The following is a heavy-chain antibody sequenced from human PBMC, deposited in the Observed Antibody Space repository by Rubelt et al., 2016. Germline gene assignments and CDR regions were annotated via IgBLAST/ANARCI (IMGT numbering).Heavy chain of an antibody. CDR1: GLTFKDAW. CDR3: TASGNGV. Sequence: VQLVESGGGVVQPGRSLRLSCAASGLTFKDAWMNWVRQAPGKGLQWVGRIKTKGDGETTDYAAPVRGRLTISRDDSKNILFLQMNSLKTEDTAVYYCTASGNGVWGRGALVTVSS. V-gene: IGHV3-15*07. J-gene: IGHJ4*02. D-gene: IGHD4-23*01. CDR2: IKTKGDGETT.